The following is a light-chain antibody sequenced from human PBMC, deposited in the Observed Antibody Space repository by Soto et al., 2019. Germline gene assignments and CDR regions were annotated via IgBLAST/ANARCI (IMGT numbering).Light chain of an antibody. V-gene: IGKV3-20*01. CDR2: GAS. Sequence: EIVLTQSPGTLSLSPGERATLSCRASQSDSSSYLAWYQQKPGQAPRLLIYGASSRATGIPDRFSGSGSGTDFTLAISRLEHEEFAVYYCQQYGRSQTFGQGTKVEI. J-gene: IGKJ1*01. CDR1: QSDSSSY. CDR3: QQYGRSQT.